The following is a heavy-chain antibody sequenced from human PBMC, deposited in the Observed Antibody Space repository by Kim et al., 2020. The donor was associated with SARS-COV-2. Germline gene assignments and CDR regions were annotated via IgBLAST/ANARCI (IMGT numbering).Heavy chain of an antibody. Sequence: GGSLRLSCAASGFSFSSYGMHWVRQAPGKGLEWVAVIWYDGTNKYYADSVKGRFTISRDNSKNTAYLEMNSLREEDTARYYCARDISSGWLDYWGQGTL. J-gene: IGHJ4*02. CDR2: IWYDGTNK. CDR1: GFSFSSYG. CDR3: ARDISSGWLDY. D-gene: IGHD6-19*01. V-gene: IGHV3-33*01.